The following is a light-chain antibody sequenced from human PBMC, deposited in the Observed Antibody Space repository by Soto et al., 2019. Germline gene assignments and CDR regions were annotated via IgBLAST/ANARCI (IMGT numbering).Light chain of an antibody. V-gene: IGLV1-51*01. CDR2: DNN. CDR3: GTWDNSLSAGV. Sequence: QSVLTQPPSVSAAPGQKVTISCSGSSSNIGNNYVSWYQQLPGTAPKLLIYDNNKRPSGIPDRFSGSKSATSATLGITGLQTGDEADYYCGTWDNSLSAGVFGGGTKVTVL. J-gene: IGLJ3*02. CDR1: SSNIGNNY.